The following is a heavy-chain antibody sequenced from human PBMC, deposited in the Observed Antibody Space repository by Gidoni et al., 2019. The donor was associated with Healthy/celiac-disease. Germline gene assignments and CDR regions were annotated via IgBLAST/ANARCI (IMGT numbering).Heavy chain of an antibody. J-gene: IGHJ4*02. CDR1: GGSISSYY. Sequence: QVQLQESGPGLVKPSETLSLTCPVSGGSISSYYWSWIRQPPGKGLEWIGYIYYSGSTNYNPSLKSRVTISVDTSKNQFSLKLSSVTAADTAVYYCARDANYYFDYWGQGTLITVSS. CDR3: ARDANYYFDY. CDR2: IYYSGST. V-gene: IGHV4-59*01.